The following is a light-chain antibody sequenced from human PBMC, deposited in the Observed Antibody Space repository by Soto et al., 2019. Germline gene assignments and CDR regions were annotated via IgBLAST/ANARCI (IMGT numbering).Light chain of an antibody. V-gene: IGKV3-20*01. CDR2: GAS. CDR3: QQYDTSPPVYA. Sequence: EIVLTQSPGTLSLSPGKSATLSCRASQSVRSSYIAWYQQKPGQPPRLLIFGASNRATGIPDRFSGSGSGTDFTLTISRLETEDFAVYYCQQYDTSPPVYAFGQGTKLEI. CDR1: QSVRSSY. J-gene: IGKJ2*01.